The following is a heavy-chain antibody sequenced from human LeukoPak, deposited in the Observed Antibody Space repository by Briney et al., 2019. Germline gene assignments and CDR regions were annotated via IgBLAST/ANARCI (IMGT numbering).Heavy chain of an antibody. Sequence: GGSLRLSCAASGFTFSDYYMHWVRHAPGKGLVWVARMSGDASSTDYADSVKGRFTISRDYAKNTLYLQMDSLRVEDTAMYYCAKDHSPGWFDPWGQGTLVTVSS. CDR2: MSGDASST. CDR1: GFTFSDYY. D-gene: IGHD5-18*01. CDR3: AKDHSPGWFDP. V-gene: IGHV3-74*01. J-gene: IGHJ5*02.